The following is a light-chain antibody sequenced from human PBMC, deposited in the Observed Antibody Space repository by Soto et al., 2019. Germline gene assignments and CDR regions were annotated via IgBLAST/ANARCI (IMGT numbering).Light chain of an antibody. CDR1: QSVSNY. J-gene: IGKJ3*01. V-gene: IGKV3-11*01. Sequence: EIVLTQSPATLSLSPGERAILSCRASQSVSNYLAWYQQKPGQTPRLLIYDASNRATGIPTRFSGSGSGTDFTLTISSLEPEDFAGYFCQQRSNWTLTFGPGTKVDFQ. CDR3: QQRSNWTLT. CDR2: DAS.